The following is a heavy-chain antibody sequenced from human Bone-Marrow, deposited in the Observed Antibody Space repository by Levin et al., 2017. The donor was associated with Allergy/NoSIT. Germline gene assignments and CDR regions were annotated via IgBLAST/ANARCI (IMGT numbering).Heavy chain of an antibody. D-gene: IGHD5-24*01. CDR1: GSSLSSGYY. J-gene: IGHJ4*02. CDR2: IFHNGRT. CDR3: ARGVTALATNFEY. Sequence: SETLSLTCAVSGSSLSSGYYWGWIRLSPGKGLEWIANIFHNGRTYHNPSLKSRLAISIETSKNTFSLKLSSVTAADTAVYFCARGVTALATNFEYWGQGILVTVSS. V-gene: IGHV4-38-2*01.